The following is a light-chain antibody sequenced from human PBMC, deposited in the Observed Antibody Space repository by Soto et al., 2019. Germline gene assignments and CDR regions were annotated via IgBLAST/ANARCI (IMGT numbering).Light chain of an antibody. Sequence: DIQMTQSPSTLSASVGDRVTITCRASQSISSWLAWYQQKPGKAPKLLIYDASSLESGDQSKYSGSGSGTEFTLTISSLQPDDFATYYCQQYNSYSRTFGQGTKVDIK. V-gene: IGKV1-5*01. CDR3: QQYNSYSRT. CDR1: QSISSW. CDR2: DAS. J-gene: IGKJ1*01.